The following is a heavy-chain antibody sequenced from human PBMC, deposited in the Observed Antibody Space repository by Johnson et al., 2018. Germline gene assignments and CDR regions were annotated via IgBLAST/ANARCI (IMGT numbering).Heavy chain of an antibody. CDR2: ISSSSRII. D-gene: IGHD2-21*02. CDR1: GFTFSTYS. Sequence: VQLVESGGGLVQPGGTLRLSCTASGFTFSTYSMNWVRQAPGKGLEWVSYISSSSRIIYYADSVKGRFTISRDNDKNSLYIQMNSLRDEDTAVYYWARLWAYCGGDCLDAFDKWGQGTMVTVSS. CDR3: ARLWAYCGGDCLDAFDK. J-gene: IGHJ3*02. V-gene: IGHV3-48*02.